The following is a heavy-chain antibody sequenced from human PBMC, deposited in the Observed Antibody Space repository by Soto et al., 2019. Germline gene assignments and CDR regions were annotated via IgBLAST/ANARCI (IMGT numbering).Heavy chain of an antibody. CDR1: GGSFIGYY. Sequence: LSLTCAVYGGSFIGYYWSWIRQPPVKGLEWIGEINHSGSTNYNPSLKSRVTISVGTSKNQFSLKLSSVTAADTAVYYCARSYTKLEPRGDYFDYWGQGTGVTVSS. D-gene: IGHD1-1*01. J-gene: IGHJ4*02. V-gene: IGHV4-34*01. CDR2: INHSGST. CDR3: ARSYTKLEPRGDYFDY.